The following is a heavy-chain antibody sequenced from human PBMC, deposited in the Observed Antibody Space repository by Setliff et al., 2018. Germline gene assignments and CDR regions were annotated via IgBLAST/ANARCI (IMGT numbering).Heavy chain of an antibody. V-gene: IGHV1-58*01. CDR1: GFTFSNSA. D-gene: IGHD3-3*01. CDR3: ARAFYYDFWTFDY. J-gene: IGHJ4*02. CDR2: IVLDTGNT. Sequence: SVKVSCKASGFTFSNSAVQWARQARGQPLEWIGWIVLDTGNTSYADSVKGRFTISRDNSKNTLSLQMNSLRAEDTAVYYCARAFYYDFWTFDYWGQGTLVTVSS.